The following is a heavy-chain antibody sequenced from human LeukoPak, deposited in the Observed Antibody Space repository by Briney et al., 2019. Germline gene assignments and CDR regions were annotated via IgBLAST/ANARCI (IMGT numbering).Heavy chain of an antibody. CDR1: GGTFSSYA. D-gene: IGHD1-26*01. Sequence: PGGSLRLSCAASGGTFSSYAISWVRQAPGQGLEWMGGIIPIFGTANYAQKFQGRVTITADESTSTAYMELSSLRSEDTAVYYCARDGEWDHTGWFDPWGQGTLVTVSS. J-gene: IGHJ5*02. V-gene: IGHV1-69*01. CDR2: IIPIFGTA. CDR3: ARDGEWDHTGWFDP.